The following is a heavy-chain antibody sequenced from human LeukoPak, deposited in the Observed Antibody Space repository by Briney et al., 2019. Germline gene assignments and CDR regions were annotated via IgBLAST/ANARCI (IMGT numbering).Heavy chain of an antibody. D-gene: IGHD3-3*01. J-gene: IGHJ4*02. CDR1: GFTFSSYA. CDR3: AKLSEKYDFWSGPNKCYFDY. CDR2: ISGSGGST. V-gene: IGHV3-23*01. Sequence: GGSLRLSCAASGFTFSSYAMSWVRQAPGKGLEWVSAISGSGGSTYYADSVKGRFTISRDNSKNTLYLQMNSLRAEDTAVYYCAKLSEKYDFWSGPNKCYFDYWGQGTLVTVSS.